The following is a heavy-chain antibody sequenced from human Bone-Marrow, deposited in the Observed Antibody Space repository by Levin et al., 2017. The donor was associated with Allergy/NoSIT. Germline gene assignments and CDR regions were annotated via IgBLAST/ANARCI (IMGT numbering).Heavy chain of an antibody. D-gene: IGHD6-13*01. CDR3: ARERVVAAAGTGYFQH. CDR1: GGSISSYY. CDR2: IYTSGST. J-gene: IGHJ1*01. V-gene: IGHV4-4*07. Sequence: PSETLSLTCTVSGGSISSYYWSWIRQPAGKGLEWIGRIYTSGSTNYNPSLKSRVTMSVDTSKNQFSLKLSSVTAADTAVYYCARERVVAAAGTGYFQHWGQGTLVTVSS.